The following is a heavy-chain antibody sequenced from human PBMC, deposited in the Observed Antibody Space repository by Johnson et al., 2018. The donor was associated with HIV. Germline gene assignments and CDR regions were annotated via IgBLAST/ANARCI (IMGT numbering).Heavy chain of an antibody. CDR2: ISASGASA. D-gene: IGHD6-19*01. CDR3: AKMRVAVAGRGGFHI. Sequence: VQLVESGGGLVKPGGSLRLSCTASGFTFSDYYMSWIRQAPGKGLQWISAISASGASAFYADSVKGRFTMSRDNSQDTLYLQMNSLTVEDTAIYFCAKMRVAVAGRGGFHIRGQGTMVTVSS. V-gene: IGHV3-23*04. CDR1: GFTFSDYY. J-gene: IGHJ3*02.